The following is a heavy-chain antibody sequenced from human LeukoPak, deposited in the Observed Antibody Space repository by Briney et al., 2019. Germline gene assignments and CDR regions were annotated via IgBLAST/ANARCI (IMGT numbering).Heavy chain of an antibody. D-gene: IGHD6-19*01. J-gene: IGHJ5*02. Sequence: GGSLRLSCAASGFTFSSYWMHWVRQAPGKGLVWVSLINSDGSSTSYADSVKGRFTISSDNAKNTLYLQMNSLRVEDTAVYYCGREAVAGLIDPWGQGTLVTVSS. CDR1: GFTFSSYW. V-gene: IGHV3-74*01. CDR3: GREAVAGLIDP. CDR2: INSDGSST.